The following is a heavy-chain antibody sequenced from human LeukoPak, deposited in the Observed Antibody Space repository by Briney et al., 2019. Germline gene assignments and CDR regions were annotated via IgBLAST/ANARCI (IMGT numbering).Heavy chain of an antibody. D-gene: IGHD2/OR15-2a*01. V-gene: IGHV4-59*08. CDR3: AGHHPRNTVDF. J-gene: IGHJ4*02. CDR2: ISDIGSI. Sequence: SETLSLTCTVSGGSISSYYWSWIRQPPGKGLEWIAYISDIGSINYNPSLKSRVTISLETSKNQFSLKLSSVTAADTAAYYCAGHHPRNTVDFWGQGTLVTVSS. CDR1: GGSISSYY.